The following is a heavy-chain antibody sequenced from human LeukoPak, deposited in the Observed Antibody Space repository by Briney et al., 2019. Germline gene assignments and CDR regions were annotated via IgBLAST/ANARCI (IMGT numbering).Heavy chain of an antibody. J-gene: IGHJ5*02. CDR2: IYTSGST. CDR1: GGSISSSSYY. D-gene: IGHD6-19*01. V-gene: IGHV4-61*02. CDR3: ARDKGMYSSGWSNWFDP. Sequence: PSETLSLTCTVSGGSISSSSYYWGWIRQPPGKGLEWIGRIYTSGSTNYNPSLKSRVTISVDTSKNQSSLKLSSVTAADTAVYYCARDKGMYSSGWSNWFDPWGQGTLVTVSS.